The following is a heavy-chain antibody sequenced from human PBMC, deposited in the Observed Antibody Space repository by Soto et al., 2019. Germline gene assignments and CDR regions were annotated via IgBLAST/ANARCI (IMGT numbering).Heavy chain of an antibody. V-gene: IGHV5-10-1*01. D-gene: IGHD6-13*01. J-gene: IGHJ4*02. CDR2: IDPSDSYT. CDR3: ARLPGIAAAGRAQQYYFDY. CDR1: GYSFTSYL. Sequence: PGESLKISFKGSGYSFTSYLISWVRQMPVKGLEWMGRIDPSDSYTNYSPSFQGHVTISADKSISTAYLQWSSLKASDTAMYYCARLPGIAAAGRAQQYYFDYWGQRTLVPVSS.